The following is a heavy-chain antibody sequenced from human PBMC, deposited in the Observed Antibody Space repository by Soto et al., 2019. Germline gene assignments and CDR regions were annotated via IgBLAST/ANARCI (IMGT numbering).Heavy chain of an antibody. J-gene: IGHJ3*02. V-gene: IGHV4-34*01. CDR2: VNPTGTT. Sequence: LSLTCAVYGGSFSAFYWSWIRQPPGKELEWIGEVNPTGTTKYNPSLKSRVTMSLDTSKKQFSLNLNSMTAADTDLYYCARSREQWLVDAFDIWGQGTMVTVSS. CDR3: ARSREQWLVDAFDI. D-gene: IGHD6-19*01. CDR1: GGSFSAFY.